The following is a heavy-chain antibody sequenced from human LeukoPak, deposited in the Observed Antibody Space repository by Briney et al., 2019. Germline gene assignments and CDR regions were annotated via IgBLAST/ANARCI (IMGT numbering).Heavy chain of an antibody. D-gene: IGHD3-9*01. V-gene: IGHV1-69*13. CDR3: ARDLSLNDILTPYYYYYYMDV. J-gene: IGHJ6*03. CDR2: IIPIFGTA. CDR1: GGTFISYA. Sequence: SVKVSCKASGGTFISYAISWVRQAPGQGLEWMGGIIPIFGTANYAQKFQGRVTITADESTSTAYMELRSLRSDDTAVYYCARDLSLNDILTPYYYYYYMDVWGKGTTVTISS.